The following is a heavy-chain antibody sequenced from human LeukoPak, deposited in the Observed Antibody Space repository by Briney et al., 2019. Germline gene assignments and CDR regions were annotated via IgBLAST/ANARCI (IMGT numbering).Heavy chain of an antibody. CDR3: ARGGGSTSADWFDP. D-gene: IGHD2-2*01. V-gene: IGHV4-34*01. J-gene: IGHJ5*02. CDR2: INHSGST. Sequence: TSETLSLTCAVYGGSFSGYYWSWIRQPPGKGLEWIGEINHSGSTNYNPSLKSRVTISVDTSKNQFSLKLSSVTAADTAVYYCARGGGSTSADWFDPWGQGTLVTVSS. CDR1: GGSFSGYY.